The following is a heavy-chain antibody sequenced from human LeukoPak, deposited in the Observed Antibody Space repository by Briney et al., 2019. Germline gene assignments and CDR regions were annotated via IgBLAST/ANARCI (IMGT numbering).Heavy chain of an antibody. Sequence: GASVKVSCKTSGYTFTDYYMQWVRQAPGQGLEWMGWINPNSGGTNYAQKFQGRVTMTRDTSISTAYMELSSLRSDDPAVYYCARGGNIAARPFAYWGQGTRVTVSS. CDR2: INPNSGGT. CDR1: GYTFTDYY. J-gene: IGHJ4*02. CDR3: ARGGNIAARPFAY. V-gene: IGHV1-2*02. D-gene: IGHD6-6*01.